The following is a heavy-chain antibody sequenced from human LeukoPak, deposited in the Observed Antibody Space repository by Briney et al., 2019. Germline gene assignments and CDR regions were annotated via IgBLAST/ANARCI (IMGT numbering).Heavy chain of an antibody. Sequence: SETLSLTCSVSGGSISSYFLSWIRQPAGKGLEWIGRIHSGTTTYNPSLKSRVTMSLDTSKNQVSLTLRSVTAADTAMYYCARLVRRQYYYDSGGYSYFDSWGQGTLVTVSS. J-gene: IGHJ4*02. D-gene: IGHD3-22*01. CDR1: GGSISSYF. CDR3: ARLVRRQYYYDSGGYSYFDS. CDR2: IHSGTT. V-gene: IGHV4-4*07.